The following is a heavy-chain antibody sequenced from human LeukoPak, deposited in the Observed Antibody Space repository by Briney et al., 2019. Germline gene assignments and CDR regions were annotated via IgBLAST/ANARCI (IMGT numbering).Heavy chain of an antibody. CDR3: AAVETYYYDSSGYLY. J-gene: IGHJ4*02. D-gene: IGHD3-22*01. V-gene: IGHV1-58*02. Sequence: SVKVSCKASGFTFTSSAMQWVRQARGQRLEWIGWIVVGSGNTNYAQKFQERVTITRDMSTSTAYMELSSLRSEDTAVYYCAAVETYYYDSSGYLYWGQGTLVTVSS. CDR2: IVVGSGNT. CDR1: GFTFTSSA.